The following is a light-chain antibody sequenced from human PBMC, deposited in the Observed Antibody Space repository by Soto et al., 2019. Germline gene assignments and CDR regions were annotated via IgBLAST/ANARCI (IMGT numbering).Light chain of an antibody. J-gene: IGKJ4*01. V-gene: IGKV3-20*01. CDR3: QHYGSSPLT. CDR2: GAS. Sequence: IVLTQSPGTLSLSPGERATLSCRASQSVSGSHLAWYQQKPGQAPRLPLNGASTRATGIPDRFSGSGSGTDFTLTISRVAPEDFVVFYCQHYGSSPLTFGGGTKVEIK. CDR1: QSVSGSH.